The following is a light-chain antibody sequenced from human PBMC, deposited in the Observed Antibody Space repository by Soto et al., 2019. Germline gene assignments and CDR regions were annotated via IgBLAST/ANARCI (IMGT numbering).Light chain of an antibody. CDR3: QTWGTGFSVV. CDR2: LNSDGSH. Sequence: QSVLTQSPSASASLGASVKFTCTLSSGHSSYAIAWHQQQPEKSPRYLMKLNSDGSHNKGDGIPDRFSGSSSGAERYLTISSLQSEDEADYYCQTWGTGFSVVFGGGTKLTVL. CDR1: SGHSSYA. J-gene: IGLJ2*01. V-gene: IGLV4-69*01.